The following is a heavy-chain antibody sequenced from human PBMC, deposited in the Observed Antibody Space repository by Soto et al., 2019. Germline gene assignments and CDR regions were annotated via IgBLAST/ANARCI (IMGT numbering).Heavy chain of an antibody. CDR2: IDHSGST. Sequence: SETLSLTCAVYGGSFGGYWWTWIRQPPGTGLEWIGEIDHSGSTNYNPSLKSRVTISVDTSKNQFSLKLTSVTAADTAVYYCTRDKITGLFDYWGQGTLVTVSS. J-gene: IGHJ4*02. CDR3: TRDKITGLFDY. CDR1: GGSFGGYW. D-gene: IGHD2-8*02. V-gene: IGHV4-34*01.